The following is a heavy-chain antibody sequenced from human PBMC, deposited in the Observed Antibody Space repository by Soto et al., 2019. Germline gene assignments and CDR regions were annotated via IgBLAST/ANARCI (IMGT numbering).Heavy chain of an antibody. V-gene: IGHV1-18*01. J-gene: IGHJ6*02. D-gene: IGHD5-18*01. CDR2: ISAYNGNT. CDR1: GYTFTSYG. CDR3: ARDLKDGWMKLWSDYYYYDIDV. Sequence: QVQLVQSGAEVKKPGASVKVSCKASGYTFTSYGISWVRQAPGQGLEWMGWISAYNGNTNYAQKLQGRVAMTTDTSTSTAYMELRSLRSDDTAVYYCARDLKDGWMKLWSDYYYYDIDVWGQGTTVTVS.